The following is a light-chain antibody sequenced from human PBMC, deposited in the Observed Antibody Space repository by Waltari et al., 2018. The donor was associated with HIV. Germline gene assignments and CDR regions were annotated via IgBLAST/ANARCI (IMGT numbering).Light chain of an antibody. J-gene: IGKJ4*01. Sequence: EIVLTQSPGTLSLSPGARVTLSCRASQTISNNYLAWFQKKPGQAPRLLIYGASSRATGIPDRFRGSGSGTDFTLTISRLEPEDFAVYYCQQYDVLVTFGGGTKVENK. CDR3: QQYDVLVT. V-gene: IGKV3-20*01. CDR1: QTISNNY. CDR2: GAS.